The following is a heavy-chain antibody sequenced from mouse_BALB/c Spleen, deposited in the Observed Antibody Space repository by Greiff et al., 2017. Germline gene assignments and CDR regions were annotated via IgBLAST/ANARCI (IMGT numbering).Heavy chain of an antibody. CDR2: ISYSGST. J-gene: IGHJ4*01. CDR3: AREAFITTDAMDY. Sequence: EVKLQESGPSLVKPSQTLSLTCSVTGDSITSGYWNWIRKFPGNKLEYMGYISYSGSTYYNPSLKSRISITRDTSKNQYYLQLNSVTTEDTATYYCAREAFITTDAMDYWGQGTSVTVSS. D-gene: IGHD1-1*01. V-gene: IGHV3-8*02. CDR1: GDSITSGY.